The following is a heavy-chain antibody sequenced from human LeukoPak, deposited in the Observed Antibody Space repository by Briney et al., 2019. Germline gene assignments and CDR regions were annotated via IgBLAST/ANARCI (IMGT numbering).Heavy chain of an antibody. J-gene: IGHJ4*02. CDR1: GYTFTSYG. CDR2: INPDSGGT. V-gene: IGHV1-2*02. CDR3: ARDTPDEVVAATHGSNY. Sequence: GASVKVSCKASGYTFTSYGISWVRQAPGQGLEWMGWINPDSGGTNYAQKFQGRVTMTRDTSISTAYMELSRLRSDDTAVYYCARDTPDEVVAATHGSNYWGQGTLVTVSS. D-gene: IGHD2-15*01.